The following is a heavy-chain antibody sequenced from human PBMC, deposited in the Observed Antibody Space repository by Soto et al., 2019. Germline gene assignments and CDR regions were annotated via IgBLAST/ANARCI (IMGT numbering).Heavy chain of an antibody. J-gene: IGHJ4*02. CDR1: GGSISSYY. D-gene: IGHD2-2*01. CDR2: IYTSGST. V-gene: IGHV4-4*07. Sequence: QVQLQESGPGLVKPSETLSLTCTVSGGSISSYYWSWIRQPAGKGLEWIGRIYTSGSTNYNPSLQSRVTMSVDTSKNQFSLKLSSVTAADTAVYYCARDMEYCSSTSCYSYDYWGQGTLVTVSS. CDR3: ARDMEYCSSTSCYSYDY.